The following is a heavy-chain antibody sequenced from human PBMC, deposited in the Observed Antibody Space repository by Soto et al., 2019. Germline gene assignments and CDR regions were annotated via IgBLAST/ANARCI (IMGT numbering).Heavy chain of an antibody. CDR2: IYPSDSGT. J-gene: IGHJ4*02. V-gene: IGHV5-51*01. D-gene: IGHD3-3*01. CDR1: GYNFAGYW. Sequence: VESLNISCKVSGYNFAGYWIAWVLQMPGKGLELMGIIYPSDSGTRYSPSFQCQVTISADKSISSAYLQWSSLRASDTAMYYCARGGVSTRTFDYWGQGTPVTVSS. CDR3: ARGGVSTRTFDY.